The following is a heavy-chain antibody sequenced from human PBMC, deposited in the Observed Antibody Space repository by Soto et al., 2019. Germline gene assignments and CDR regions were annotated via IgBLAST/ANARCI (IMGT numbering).Heavy chain of an antibody. Sequence: SETLSLTCTVSGVSITSGTYYWGWIRQPPGKGLEWIGTLYYTGSTYYDPSLKSRVTISVDTSKNQFSLKLTSVTAADTSVYYCSLSSGKLLWFGEQFSWSGFDPWGQGTLVTVSS. J-gene: IGHJ5*02. CDR2: LYYTGST. V-gene: IGHV4-39*01. CDR1: GVSITSGTYY. CDR3: SLSSGKLLWFGEQFSWSGFDP. D-gene: IGHD3-10*01.